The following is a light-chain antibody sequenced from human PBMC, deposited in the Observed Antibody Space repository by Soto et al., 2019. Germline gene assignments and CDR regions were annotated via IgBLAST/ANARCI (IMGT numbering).Light chain of an antibody. CDR1: SSDVSGYNY. J-gene: IGLJ1*01. Sequence: QSALTQPASVSGSPGQSITISCTGTSSDVSGYNYVSWYQQHPGKAPKLMIYDVSNRPSGVSNRFSGSKSGNTASLTISGFQADDEAEYDCSSYTSSSTGVFGTGTKVTVL. CDR3: SSYTSSSTGV. CDR2: DVS. V-gene: IGLV2-14*01.